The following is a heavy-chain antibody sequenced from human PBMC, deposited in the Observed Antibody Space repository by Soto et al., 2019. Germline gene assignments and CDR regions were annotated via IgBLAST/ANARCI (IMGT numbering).Heavy chain of an antibody. J-gene: IGHJ3*02. CDR2: INPNGGST. CDR1: GYSFTSQY. Sequence: QVQLVQSGAEVKKPGASVKISCEASGYSFTSQYVHWVRQAPGQGLEWMGIINPNGGSTTYAQKFPGQGTITRATSTSTVYMELGSLTFGDTAVYFCAREQWLRPGGGGTEPLDIWGQGTMVTVAS. D-gene: IGHD5-12*01. V-gene: IGHV1-46*03. CDR3: AREQWLRPGGGGTEPLDI.